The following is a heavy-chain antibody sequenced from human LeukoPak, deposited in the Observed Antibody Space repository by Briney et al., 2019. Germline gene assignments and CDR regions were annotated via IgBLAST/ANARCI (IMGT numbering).Heavy chain of an antibody. CDR2: ISYDGSNK. Sequence: GRSLRLSCAAPGFTFSSYAMHWVRQAPGKGLEWVAVISYDGSNKYYADSVKGRFTISRDNSKKTLYLQMNSLRAEDTAVYYCARVPVGIAAAGTGHYYYGMDVWGQGTTVTVSS. CDR3: ARVPVGIAAAGTGHYYYGMDV. J-gene: IGHJ6*02. CDR1: GFTFSSYA. D-gene: IGHD6-13*01. V-gene: IGHV3-30-3*01.